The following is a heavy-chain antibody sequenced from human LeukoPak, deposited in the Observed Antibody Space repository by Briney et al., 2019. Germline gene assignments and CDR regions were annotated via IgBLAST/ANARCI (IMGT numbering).Heavy chain of an antibody. V-gene: IGHV4-59*05. Sequence: PSETLSLTCTVSGGSISSYYWSWIRQPPGKGLEWIGSIYYSGSTYYNPSLKSRVTISVDTSKNQFSLKLSSVTAADTAVYYCAGGYGSGSYYNGDSLDYWGQGTLVTVSS. CDR2: IYYSGST. J-gene: IGHJ4*02. CDR3: AGGYGSGSYYNGDSLDY. D-gene: IGHD3-10*01. CDR1: GGSISSYY.